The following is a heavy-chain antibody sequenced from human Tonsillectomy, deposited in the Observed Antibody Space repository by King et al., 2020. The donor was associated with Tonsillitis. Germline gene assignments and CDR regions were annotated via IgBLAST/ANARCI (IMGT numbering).Heavy chain of an antibody. V-gene: IGHV3-21*01. J-gene: IGHJ5*02. D-gene: IGHD6-13*01. Sequence: VQLVESGGGLVKPGGSLRLSCAASGFTFRRFAMTWVRQAPGKGLEWVSSISGTSSFIQYADSVKGRFTISRDTAKNSVYLQMNSLRAEDTAIYDCVRDLTASGTSWFDHWGQGTLVTVSS. CDR2: ISGTSSFI. CDR3: VRDLTASGTSWFDH. CDR1: GFTFRRFA.